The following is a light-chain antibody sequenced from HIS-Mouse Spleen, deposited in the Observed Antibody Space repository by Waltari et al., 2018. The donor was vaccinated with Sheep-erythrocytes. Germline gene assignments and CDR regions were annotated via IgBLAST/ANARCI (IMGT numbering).Light chain of an antibody. CDR2: QDS. CDR3: QAWDSSTAV. Sequence: SYELTQPPSVSVSPGQTASITCSGDKLGDKYAYWYQQKQGQSPVLVISQDSKRPSGIPERFSGSNSGNTATLTISGTQAMDEADYYCQAWDSSTAVFGGGTKLTVL. CDR1: KLGDKY. V-gene: IGLV3-1*01. J-gene: IGLJ2*01.